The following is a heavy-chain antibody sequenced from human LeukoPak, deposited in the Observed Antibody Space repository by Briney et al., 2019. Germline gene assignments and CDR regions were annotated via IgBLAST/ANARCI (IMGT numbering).Heavy chain of an antibody. CDR3: ARNSGLRGRRYYFDY. V-gene: IGHV4-34*01. CDR2: INHSGST. J-gene: IGHJ4*02. D-gene: IGHD1-26*01. CDR1: GGSFSGYY. Sequence: SETLSLTCAAYGGSFSGYYWSWIRQPPGKGLEWIGEINHSGSTNYNPSLKSRVTISVDTSKNQFSLKLSSVTAADTAVYYCARNSGLRGRRYYFDYWGQGTLVTISS.